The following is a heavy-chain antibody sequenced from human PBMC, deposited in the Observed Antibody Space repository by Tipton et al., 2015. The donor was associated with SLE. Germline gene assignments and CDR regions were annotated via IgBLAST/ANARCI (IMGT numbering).Heavy chain of an antibody. Sequence: TLSLTCTVSGGSISSGGYYWIWIRQHPGKGLEWIGYIYYSGSTYYNPSLKSRITISVDTSKNQFSLKLSSVTAADTAVYYCATTIAARFDYWGQGTLVTVSS. CDR1: GGSISSGGYY. D-gene: IGHD6-6*01. CDR3: ATTIAARFDY. CDR2: IYYSGST. V-gene: IGHV4-31*03. J-gene: IGHJ4*02.